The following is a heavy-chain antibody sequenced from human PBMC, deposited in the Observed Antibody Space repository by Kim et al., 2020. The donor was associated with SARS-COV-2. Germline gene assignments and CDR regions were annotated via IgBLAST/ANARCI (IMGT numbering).Heavy chain of an antibody. D-gene: IGHD2-2*01. Sequence: PSLKSRGTVSVDTSKNQFALRLSAVTAADTAVYYCARDACSSTSCYQFDPWGQGTLVTVSS. J-gene: IGHJ5*02. CDR3: ARDACSSTSCYQFDP. V-gene: IGHV4-4*07.